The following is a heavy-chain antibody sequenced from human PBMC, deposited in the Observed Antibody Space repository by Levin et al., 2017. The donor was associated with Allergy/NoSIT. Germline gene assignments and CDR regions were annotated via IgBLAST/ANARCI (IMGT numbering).Heavy chain of an antibody. V-gene: IGHV3-53*01. J-gene: IGHJ4*02. CDR2: IHGGVT. CDR3: LSGQPGLY. CDR1: GFTVSSTY. Sequence: GESLKISCAASGFTVSSTYMSWVRQAPGKGLECVSVIHGGVTSYADSVKGRFTISRDNFKNTLYLQMNSLRAEDTAVYYCLSGQPGLYWGRGTLVTVSS. D-gene: IGHD1-14*01.